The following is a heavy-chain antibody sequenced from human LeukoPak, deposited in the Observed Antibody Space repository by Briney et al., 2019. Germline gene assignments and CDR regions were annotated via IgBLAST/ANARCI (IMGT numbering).Heavy chain of an antibody. CDR3: ARESRPGTIFGVVIPYYGMDV. CDR2: ISSSGSTI. Sequence: GGSLRLSCAASGFTFSSYEMNWVRQAPGKGLEWVSYISSSGSTIYYADSVKGRFTISRGNAKNSLYLQMNSLRAEDTAVYYCARESRPGTIFGVVIPYYGMDVWGQGTTVTVSS. D-gene: IGHD3-3*01. J-gene: IGHJ6*02. V-gene: IGHV3-48*03. CDR1: GFTFSSYE.